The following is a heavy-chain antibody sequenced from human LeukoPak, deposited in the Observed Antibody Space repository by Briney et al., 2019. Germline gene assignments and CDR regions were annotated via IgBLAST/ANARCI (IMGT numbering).Heavy chain of an antibody. J-gene: IGHJ4*02. CDR2: ISSSGSTI. V-gene: IGHV3-48*04. CDR3: AREKHYYGSVVDY. Sequence: GGSLRLSCAASGFTFSSYSMNWVRQAPGKGLEWVSYISSSGSTIYYADSVKGRFTISRDNAKNSLYLQMNSLRVEDTAVYYCAREKHYYGSVVDYWGQGTLVTVSS. D-gene: IGHD3-10*01. CDR1: GFTFSSYS.